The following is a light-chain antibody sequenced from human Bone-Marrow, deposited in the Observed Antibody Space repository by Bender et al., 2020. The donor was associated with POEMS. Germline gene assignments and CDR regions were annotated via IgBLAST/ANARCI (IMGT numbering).Light chain of an antibody. V-gene: IGLV1-44*01. CDR2: SSH. J-gene: IGLJ1*01. CDR1: SSNIGAHA. Sequence: QSVLTQPPSASGTPGQRVTISCSGGSSNIGAHAVNWYQHLPGTAPKLLIYSSHRRPSEVPDRFSGSKSGHTASLTLSGLQTADEADYFCSSYTASNTYVFGTGTKVTVL. CDR3: SSYTASNTYV.